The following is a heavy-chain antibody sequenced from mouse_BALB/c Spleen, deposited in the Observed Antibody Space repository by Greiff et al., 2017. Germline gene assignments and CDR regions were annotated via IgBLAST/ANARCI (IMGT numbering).Heavy chain of an antibody. Sequence: QVQLQQPGAELVKPGAPVKLSCKASGYTFTSYWMNWVKQRPGRGLEWIGRIDPSDSETHYNQKFKDKATLTVDKSSRTAYIQLSSLTSEDSAVYYCARSGFDYWGQGTTLTVSS. CDR3: ARSGFDY. CDR2: IDPSDSET. CDR1: GYTFTSYW. V-gene: IGHV1-69*02. D-gene: IGHD4-1*01. J-gene: IGHJ2*01.